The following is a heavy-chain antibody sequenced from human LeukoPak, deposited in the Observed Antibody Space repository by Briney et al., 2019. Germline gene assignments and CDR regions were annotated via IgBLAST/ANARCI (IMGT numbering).Heavy chain of an antibody. D-gene: IGHD6-19*01. CDR2: ISAYNGNT. J-gene: IGHJ3*02. V-gene: IGHV1-18*01. CDR1: GYTFTSYG. CDR3: ATPYSSGWYDSGDAFDI. Sequence: ASVKVSCKASGYTFTSYGISWVRQAPGQGLEWMGWISAYNGNTNYAQKLQGRVTMTTDTSTSTAYMELRSLRSEDTAVYYCATPYSSGWYDSGDAFDIWGQGTMVTVSS.